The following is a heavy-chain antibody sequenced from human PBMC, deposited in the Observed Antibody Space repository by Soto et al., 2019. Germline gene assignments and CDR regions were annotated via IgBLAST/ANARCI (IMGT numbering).Heavy chain of an antibody. Sequence: SGPTLVNPTQTLTLTCTFSGFSLSTSGMCVSWIRQPPGKALEWLARIDWDDDKYYSTSLKTRLTISKGTSKNQVVLTMTNMDPVDTATYYFARISGIAVAADVYYYYGMDVWGQGTTVTVSS. CDR3: ARISGIAVAADVYYYYGMDV. CDR2: IDWDDDK. CDR1: GFSLSTSGMC. V-gene: IGHV2-70*11. D-gene: IGHD6-19*01. J-gene: IGHJ6*02.